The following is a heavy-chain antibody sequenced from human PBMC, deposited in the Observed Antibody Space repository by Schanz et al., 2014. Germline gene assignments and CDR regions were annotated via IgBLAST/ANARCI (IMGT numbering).Heavy chain of an antibody. CDR1: GFTFSNCD. CDR2: IDGRGITT. CDR3: ARRRWDTLYVGYYFDY. D-gene: IGHD1-26*01. Sequence: DLEESGGGLVQPGGSQRLSCAVSGFTFSNCDMTWVRQAPGKGLEWVAIIDGRGITTFYADSVKGRFTISRDNAKNTVYLQMNSLRDDDTAVYYCARRRWDTLYVGYYFDYWGQGTLVTVSS. V-gene: IGHV3-23*04. J-gene: IGHJ4*02.